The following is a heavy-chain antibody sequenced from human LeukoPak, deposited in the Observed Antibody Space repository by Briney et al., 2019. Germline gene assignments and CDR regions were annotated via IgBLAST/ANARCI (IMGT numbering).Heavy chain of an antibody. CDR3: AKLGSSGFYTYYFDS. J-gene: IGHJ4*02. CDR1: GFTFSSYA. D-gene: IGHD3-22*01. V-gene: IGHV3-23*01. CDR2: ISGSGAST. Sequence: PGGSLRLSCAASGFTFSSYAMTWVRQAPGKGLEWVSTISGSGASTYYADSVRGWFTISRDNSKNTLYLQMNSLRAEDTAVYYCAKLGSSGFYTYYFDSWGQGTLVSVSS.